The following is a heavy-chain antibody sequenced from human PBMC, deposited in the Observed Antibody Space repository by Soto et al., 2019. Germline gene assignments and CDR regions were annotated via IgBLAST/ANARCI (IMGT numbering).Heavy chain of an antibody. J-gene: IGHJ5*02. CDR2: IIPIFGTA. D-gene: IGHD1-1*01. V-gene: IGHV1-69*05. CDR3: AREGTTGTRWFDP. Sequence: QVQLVQSGAEVKKPGSSVKVSCKASGGTFSSYAISWVRQAPGQGLEWMGGIIPIFGTANYAQKFQGRVRXTXDXXTSTADMELSSLRSEDTAVYYCAREGTTGTRWFDPWGQGTLVTVSS. CDR1: GGTFSSYA.